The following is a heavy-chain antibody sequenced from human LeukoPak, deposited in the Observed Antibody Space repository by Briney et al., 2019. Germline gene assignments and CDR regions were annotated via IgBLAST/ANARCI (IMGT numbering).Heavy chain of an antibody. D-gene: IGHD2-2*03. CDR1: GYTFTGYY. CDR2: INPNSGGT. V-gene: IGHV1-2*02. Sequence: ASVKVSCKASGYTFTGYYMHWVRQAPGQGLEWMGWINPNSGGTNYAQKFQGRVTMTRDTSISTAYMELSGLRSDDTAVYYCARDMAIVVVPAAILNQWGRGTLVTVSS. CDR3: ARDMAIVVVPAAILNQ. J-gene: IGHJ4*02.